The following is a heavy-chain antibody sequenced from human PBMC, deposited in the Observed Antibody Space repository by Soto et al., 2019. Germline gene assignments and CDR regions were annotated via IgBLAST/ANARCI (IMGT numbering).Heavy chain of an antibody. V-gene: IGHV4-39*01. CDR1: GGSISSSSYY. CDR3: ARRNYYYYYGMDV. J-gene: IGHJ6*02. CDR2: IYYSGST. Sequence: PSETLSLTCTVSGGSISSSSYYWGWIRQPPGKGLEWIGGIYYSGSTYYNPSLKSRVTISVDTSKNQFSLKLSSVTAADTAVYYCARRNYYYYYGMDVWGQGTTVTVSS.